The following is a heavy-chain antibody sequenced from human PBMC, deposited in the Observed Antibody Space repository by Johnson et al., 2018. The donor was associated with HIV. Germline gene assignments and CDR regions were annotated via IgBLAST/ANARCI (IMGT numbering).Heavy chain of an antibody. CDR3: MSRRGSPGARDAFDI. CDR2: IYSGGRT. V-gene: IGHV3-66*01. J-gene: IGHJ3*02. Sequence: MLLVESGGGLVQPGGSLRLSCVASGFTVNSNYINWVRQAPGKGLECVSGIYSGGRTYYADSVEGRFTISRDNSKNTLYLQMNSLRAEDTAVYYCMSRRGSPGARDAFDIWGQGTMVTVSS. CDR1: GFTVNSNY. D-gene: IGHD5-24*01.